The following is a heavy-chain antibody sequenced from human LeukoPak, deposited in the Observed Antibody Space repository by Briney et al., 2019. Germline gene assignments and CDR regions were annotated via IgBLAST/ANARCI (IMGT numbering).Heavy chain of an antibody. CDR1: GGSFSGYY. Sequence: SETLSLTCAVYGGSFSGYYWSWIRQPPGKGLEWIGEINHSGSTNYNPSLKSRVTISVDTSKNQFSLKLSSVTAADTAVYYCAGTYCSSTSCYNPSVWFDPWGQGTLVTVSS. CDR3: AGTYCSSTSCYNPSVWFDP. D-gene: IGHD2-2*02. V-gene: IGHV4-34*01. CDR2: INHSGST. J-gene: IGHJ5*02.